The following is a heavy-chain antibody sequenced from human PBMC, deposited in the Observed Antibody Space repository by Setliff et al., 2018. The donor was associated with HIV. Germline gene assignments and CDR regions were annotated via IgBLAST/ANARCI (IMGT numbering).Heavy chain of an antibody. J-gene: IGHJ3*01. D-gene: IGHD2-15*01. CDR3: ARDRIEVVVDGPHDVFDV. CDR1: GDSIGYYY. V-gene: IGHV4-4*07. CDR2: IHTSGST. Sequence: PSETLSLTCTVSGDSIGYYYWSWIRQPAGRGLEWMGRIHTSGSTNYNPSLTSRVTLSVGTSKNQFFLKLTSLSAADTAVYYCARDRIEVVVDGPHDVFDVWGRGATVTVSS.